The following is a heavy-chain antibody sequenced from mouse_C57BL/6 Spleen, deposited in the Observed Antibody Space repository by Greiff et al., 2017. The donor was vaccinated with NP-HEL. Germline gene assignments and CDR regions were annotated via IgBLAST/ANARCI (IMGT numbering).Heavy chain of an antibody. Sequence: VQLQESGAELVRPGTSVKMSCKASGYTFTNYWIGWAKQRPGHGLEWIGDIYPGGGYTNYNEKFKGKATLTADKSSSTAYMQFSSLTSEDSAIYYCARSGIYYGNYDYYAMDYWGQGTSVTVSS. D-gene: IGHD2-1*01. CDR1: GYTFTNYW. V-gene: IGHV1-63*01. CDR3: ARSGIYYGNYDYYAMDY. J-gene: IGHJ4*01. CDR2: IYPGGGYT.